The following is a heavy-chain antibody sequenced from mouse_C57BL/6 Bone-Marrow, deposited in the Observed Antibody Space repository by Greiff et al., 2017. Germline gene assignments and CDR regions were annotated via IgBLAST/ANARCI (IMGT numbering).Heavy chain of an antibody. CDR2: IDPSDSYT. CDR1: GYTFTSYW. J-gene: IGHJ1*03. Sequence: QVQLQQPGAELVMPGASVKLSCKASGYTFTSYWMHWVKQRPGQGLEWIGEIDPSDSYTNYNQKFKGKSTLTVDKSSSTAYMQLSSLTSEDSAVYYCAREVLYYDYDYWYFDVWGTGTTVTVSS. V-gene: IGHV1-69*01. D-gene: IGHD2-4*01. CDR3: AREVLYYDYDYWYFDV.